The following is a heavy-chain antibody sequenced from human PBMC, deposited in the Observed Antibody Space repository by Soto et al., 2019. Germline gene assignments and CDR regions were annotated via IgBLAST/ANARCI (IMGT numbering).Heavy chain of an antibody. CDR1: GFTFRSYC. V-gene: IGHV3-7*01. D-gene: IGHD7-27*01. CDR2: INQDGSEI. CDR3: ARDFHVRLGITYYYYMDV. Sequence: GGSLRLSCAASGFTFRSYCMSWVRQAPGKGLEWVANINQDGSEIYYVDSVEGRFSISRDNAENSLYLQMNSLRAEDTAVYYCARDFHVRLGITYYYYMDVWGTGTTVTVSS. J-gene: IGHJ6*03.